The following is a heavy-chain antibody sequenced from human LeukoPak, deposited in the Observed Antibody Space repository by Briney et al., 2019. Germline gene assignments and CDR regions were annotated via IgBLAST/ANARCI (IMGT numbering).Heavy chain of an antibody. CDR2: IYTGGST. J-gene: IGHJ5*02. D-gene: IGHD3-22*01. Sequence: GGSLILSCAASGFTVGSDYMSWVRQAPGKGLEWVSLIYTGGSTYYADSVKGRFTISRDNSKNTLYLQMNSLRAEDTAVYYCARWRNYYDSSGFYSNWLDPWGQGTLVTVSS. V-gene: IGHV3-66*01. CDR1: GFTVGSDY. CDR3: ARWRNYYDSSGFYSNWLDP.